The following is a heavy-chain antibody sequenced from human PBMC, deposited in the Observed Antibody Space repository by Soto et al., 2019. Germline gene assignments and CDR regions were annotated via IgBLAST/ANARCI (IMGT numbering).Heavy chain of an antibody. Sequence: SVKVSCKASGGTFSSYTISWVRQAPGQGLEWMGRIIPILGIANYAQKFQGRVTITADKSTSTAHMELSSLRSEDTAVYYCARSTQIFCSSTSCAYYYYYYMDVWGKGTTVTVSS. CDR1: GGTFSSYT. J-gene: IGHJ6*03. CDR3: ARSTQIFCSSTSCAYYYYYYMDV. D-gene: IGHD2-2*01. V-gene: IGHV1-69*02. CDR2: IIPILGIA.